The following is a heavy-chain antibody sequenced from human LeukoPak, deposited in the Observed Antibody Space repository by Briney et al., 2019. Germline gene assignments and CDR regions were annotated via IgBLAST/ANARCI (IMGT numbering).Heavy chain of an antibody. D-gene: IGHD3-10*01. CDR2: IKQDGSEK. V-gene: IGHV3-7*01. Sequence: GGSLRLSCAASGFTFSNYWMSWVRQAPGKGLEWVASIKQDGSEKYYVDSVKGRFTISRDNAKNSLYLQMNSLRAEDTAVYYCARDRSGSYYHYFDYWGQGTLVTVSS. CDR1: GFTFSNYW. CDR3: ARDRSGSYYHYFDY. J-gene: IGHJ4*02.